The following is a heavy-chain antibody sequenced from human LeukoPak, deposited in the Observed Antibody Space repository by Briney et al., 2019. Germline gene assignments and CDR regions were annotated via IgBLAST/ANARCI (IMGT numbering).Heavy chain of an antibody. D-gene: IGHD4-23*01. CDR2: FYYSGST. J-gene: IGHJ4*02. CDR3: ARHQPKWELSPRGFDL. CDR1: GGSISSYY. Sequence: PSEPRTLPCTVLGGSISSYYWSWIRQPPGKALKWFGYFYYSGSTTYNPSLQSRLTISVDTSKNQFSLRLSSVTAADTAVYYCARHQPKWELSPRGFDLGGEGTLVSVS. V-gene: IGHV4-59*08.